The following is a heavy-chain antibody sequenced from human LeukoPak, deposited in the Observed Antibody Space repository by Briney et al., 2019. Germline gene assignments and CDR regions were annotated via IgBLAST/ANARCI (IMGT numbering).Heavy chain of an antibody. CDR3: ARPPDSGRYAYYFDY. D-gene: IGHD1-26*01. CDR2: INPSGGST. CDR1: GHTFTRYD. J-gene: IGHJ4*02. V-gene: IGHV1-46*01. Sequence: ASVKVSCKASGHTFTRYDMHWMRQAPGQGLEWMGIINPSGGSTSYAQKFQGRVTMTRDTSTSTVYMELSSLRSEDTAVYYCARPPDSGRYAYYFDYWGQGTLVTVSS.